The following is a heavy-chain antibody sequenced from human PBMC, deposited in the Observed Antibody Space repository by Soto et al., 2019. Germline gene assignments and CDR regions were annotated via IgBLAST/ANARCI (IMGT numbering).Heavy chain of an antibody. Sequence: SSETLSLTCTVSGGSISSYYWSWIRQPPGKGLEWIGYIYYSGSTNYIPSLKSRVTISVDTSKNQFSLKLSSVTAADTAVYYCARDGWSIAARNYYGMDVWGQGTTVTVSS. CDR3: ARDGWSIAARNYYGMDV. J-gene: IGHJ6*02. CDR1: GGSISSYY. V-gene: IGHV4-59*01. D-gene: IGHD6-6*01. CDR2: IYYSGST.